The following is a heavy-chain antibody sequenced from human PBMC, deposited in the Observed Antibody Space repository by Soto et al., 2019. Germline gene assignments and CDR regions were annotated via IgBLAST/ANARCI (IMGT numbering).Heavy chain of an antibody. V-gene: IGHV3-23*01. CDR1: GFTFSSYA. CDR2: IRARGDST. CDR3: AKGGFTTYFEN. J-gene: IGHJ4*02. Sequence: GGSLRLSCAASGFTFSSYAMTWVRQAAGKGLEWVATIRARGDSTFYGDSVKGRCTISRDNSDNTVYLQMNSLKAEDTAVYYCAKGGFTTYFENWAQGTLVTVSS.